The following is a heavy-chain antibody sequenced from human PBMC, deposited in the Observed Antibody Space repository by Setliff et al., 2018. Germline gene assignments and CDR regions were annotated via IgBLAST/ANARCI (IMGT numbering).Heavy chain of an antibody. CDR1: GYRFTTYW. V-gene: IGHV5-51*01. D-gene: IGHD6-25*01. CDR2: VVSGDSDT. CDR3: ARLGAPASHDAFDI. Sequence: GESLKISCKGSGYRFTTYWIGWVRQMPGKGLEWMGIVVSGDSDTRYSPSFQGQVTMSADKSINTAYLRWSSLKASDTAMYYCARLGAPASHDAFDIWGQGTMVTVSS. J-gene: IGHJ3*02.